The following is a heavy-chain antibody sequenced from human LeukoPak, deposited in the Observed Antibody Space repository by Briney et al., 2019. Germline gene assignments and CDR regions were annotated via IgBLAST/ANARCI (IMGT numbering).Heavy chain of an antibody. CDR2: IRSKPYARTT. J-gene: IGHJ4*01. V-gene: IGHV3-49*03. CDR3: TRSAYSSNWSYYFDY. CDR1: GFTFGTSA. Sequence: GRSLRLSCTASGFTFGTSAMSWFRQPPGKGMEWVGVIRSKPYARTTAYAASVQCRFTLSRDDSKTIAYLQMNSLKTEDTAVYYCTRSAYSSNWSYYFDYWGQGTLVTVSS. D-gene: IGHD6-13*01.